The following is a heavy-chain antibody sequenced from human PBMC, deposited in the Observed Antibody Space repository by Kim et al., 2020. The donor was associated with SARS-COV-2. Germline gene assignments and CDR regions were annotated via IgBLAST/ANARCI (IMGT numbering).Heavy chain of an antibody. D-gene: IGHD3-10*01. Sequence: GGSLRLSCAASGFTFDDYAMHWVRQAPGKGLEWVSGISWNSGSIGYADSVKGRFTISRDNAKNSLYLQMNSLRAEDTALYYCAKDRNYYGSGSSEIWGQGTMVTVSS. J-gene: IGHJ3*02. CDR3: AKDRNYYGSGSSEI. CDR1: GFTFDDYA. V-gene: IGHV3-9*01. CDR2: ISWNSGSI.